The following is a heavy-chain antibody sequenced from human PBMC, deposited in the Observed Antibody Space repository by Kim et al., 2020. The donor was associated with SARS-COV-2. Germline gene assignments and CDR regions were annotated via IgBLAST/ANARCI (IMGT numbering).Heavy chain of an antibody. Sequence: GGSLRLSCAASGFTFDDYTMHWVRQAPGKGLEWVSLISWDGGSTYYADSVKGRFTISRDNSKNSLYLQMNSLRTEDTALYYCAMGIVGATLDYWGQGTLV. D-gene: IGHD1-26*01. V-gene: IGHV3-43*01. CDR3: AMGIVGATLDY. CDR1: GFTFDDYT. J-gene: IGHJ4*02. CDR2: ISWDGGST.